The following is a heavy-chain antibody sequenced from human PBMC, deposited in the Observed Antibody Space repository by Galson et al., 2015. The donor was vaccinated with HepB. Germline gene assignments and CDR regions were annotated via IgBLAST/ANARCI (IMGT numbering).Heavy chain of an antibody. CDR3: ARFTESYAFDI. V-gene: IGHV3-48*01. CDR1: GFTFSSYS. Sequence: SLRLSCAASGFTFSSYSMNWVRQAPGKGLEWVSYISSSSSTIYYADSVKGRFTISRDNSKNTLYLQMNSLRAEDTAVYYCARFTESYAFDIWGQGTMVTVSS. J-gene: IGHJ3*02. D-gene: IGHD2-8*02. CDR2: ISSSSSTI.